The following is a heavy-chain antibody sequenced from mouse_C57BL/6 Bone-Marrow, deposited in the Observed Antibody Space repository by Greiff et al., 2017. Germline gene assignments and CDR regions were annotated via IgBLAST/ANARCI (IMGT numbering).Heavy chain of an antibody. CDR2: IYPGSGST. V-gene: IGHV1-55*01. Sequence: QVQLQQSGAELVKPGASVKMSCKASGYTFTSYWITWVKQRPGQGLEWIGDIYPGSGSTNYNEKFKSKATLTVDTSSSTAYMQLSSLTSEDSAVYYCARSKGFITTVYWGQGTTLTVSS. CDR1: GYTFTSYW. D-gene: IGHD1-1*01. CDR3: ARSKGFITTVY. J-gene: IGHJ2*01.